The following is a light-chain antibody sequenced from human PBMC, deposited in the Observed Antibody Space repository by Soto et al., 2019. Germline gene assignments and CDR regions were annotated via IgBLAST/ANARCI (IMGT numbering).Light chain of an antibody. CDR3: QQSSAFPRT. CDR1: RDISNS. J-gene: IGKJ1*01. CDR2: GAS. V-gene: IGKV1-12*01. Sequence: DIPMTQSPSSVSASVGDRLTITCRASRDISNSLAWYQQTPEKAPKLLLRGASSLHRGVPSRFSGGGAGTEFTLTISSLQPEDFATYYCQQSSAFPRTFGQGTKVDVK.